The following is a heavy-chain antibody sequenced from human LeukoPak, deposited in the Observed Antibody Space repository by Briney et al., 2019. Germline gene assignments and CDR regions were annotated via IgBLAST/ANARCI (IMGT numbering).Heavy chain of an antibody. V-gene: IGHV4-59*01. CDR1: GGSISSYY. Sequence: SETLSLTCTVSGGSISSYYWSWIRQPPGKGLEWIGYIYYSGSTNYNPSLKSRVTISVDTSKNQFSLKLSSVTAADTAVYYCAKDPLGWGQGTLVTVYS. J-gene: IGHJ4*02. CDR3: AKDPLG. CDR2: IYYSGST.